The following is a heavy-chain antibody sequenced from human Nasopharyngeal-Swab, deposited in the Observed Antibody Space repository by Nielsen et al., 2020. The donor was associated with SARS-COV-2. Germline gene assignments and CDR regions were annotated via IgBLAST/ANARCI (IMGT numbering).Heavy chain of an antibody. J-gene: IGHJ3*02. CDR2: IWYDGSNK. Sequence: GESLKISCAASGFTFSSYGMHWVRQAPGKGLEWVAVIWYDGSNKYYADSVKGRFTISRDNSKNTLYLQMNSLRAEDTAVYYCARDSRQWLRFYAFDIWGQGTMVTVSS. CDR3: ARDSRQWLRFYAFDI. D-gene: IGHD5-12*01. V-gene: IGHV3-33*01. CDR1: GFTFSSYG.